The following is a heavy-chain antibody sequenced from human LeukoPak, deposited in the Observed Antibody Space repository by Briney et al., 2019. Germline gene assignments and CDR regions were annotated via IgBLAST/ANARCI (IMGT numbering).Heavy chain of an antibody. D-gene: IGHD2-2*01. V-gene: IGHV3-23*01. Sequence: GGSLRLSCAASGFTFSSYAMRWVRQAPGKGLEWVSAISGSGGSTYYADSVKGRFTISRDNSKNTLYLQMNSLRAEDTAVYYCAKDNYCSSTSCYVGVYYYYGMDVWGQGTTVTVSS. CDR3: AKDNYCSSTSCYVGVYYYYGMDV. CDR2: ISGSGGST. CDR1: GFTFSSYA. J-gene: IGHJ6*02.